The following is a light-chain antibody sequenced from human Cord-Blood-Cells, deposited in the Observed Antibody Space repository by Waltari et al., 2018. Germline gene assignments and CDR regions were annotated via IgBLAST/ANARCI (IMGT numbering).Light chain of an antibody. CDR2: KDS. J-gene: IGLJ3*02. Sequence: SYELTQPPSVSVSPGQTARLTCSGDALPTQYAYWYQQKPGQAPGLVIYKDSERPSGIPERFSGSSSGTTVTLTISGVQAEDEADYYCQSADSSGTHWVFGGGTKLTVL. CDR3: QSADSSGTHWV. V-gene: IGLV3-25*03. CDR1: ALPTQY.